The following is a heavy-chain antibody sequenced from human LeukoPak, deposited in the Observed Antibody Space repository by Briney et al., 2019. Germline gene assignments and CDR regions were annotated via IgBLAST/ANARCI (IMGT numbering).Heavy chain of an antibody. D-gene: IGHD6-19*01. J-gene: IGHJ4*02. CDR1: GYTFTSYG. CDR2: ISAYNGNT. Sequence: GASVKVSCKASGYTFTSYGISWVRQPPGQGLEWMGWISAYNGNTNYAQKLQGRVTMTTDTSTSTAYMELRRLRSDDTAVYSCARDREYSSGWYVVYFDYWGQGTLVTVSS. CDR3: ARDREYSSGWYVVYFDY. V-gene: IGHV1-18*01.